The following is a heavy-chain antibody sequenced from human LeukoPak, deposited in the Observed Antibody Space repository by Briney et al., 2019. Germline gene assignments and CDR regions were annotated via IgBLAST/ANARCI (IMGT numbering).Heavy chain of an antibody. CDR1: GFTFSDSA. Sequence: GGSLRLSCAASGFTFSDSAMSWVRQAPGRGLEWVSLISFSGGNTYYADSVKGRFTISRDNSKDTVYLQMNSLRAEDTAIYYCARDIELSTWGLGTMVTVSS. D-gene: IGHD3-16*02. V-gene: IGHV3-23*01. CDR2: ISFSGGNT. CDR3: ARDIELST. J-gene: IGHJ3*01.